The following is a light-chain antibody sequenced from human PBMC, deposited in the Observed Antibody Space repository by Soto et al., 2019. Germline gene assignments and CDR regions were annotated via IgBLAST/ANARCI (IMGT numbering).Light chain of an antibody. Sequence: QSVLTQPASVSGSPGQSITISCTGTSSDVGGSNYVSWYQQHPGKAPKLMIYEVSHRPSGVSNRFSGSQSGNTASLTISGLXAEDEADYYCSSYTSSSTFSVFGTGTKVTVL. V-gene: IGLV2-14*01. CDR2: EVS. CDR1: SSDVGGSNY. J-gene: IGLJ1*01. CDR3: SSYTSSSTFSV.